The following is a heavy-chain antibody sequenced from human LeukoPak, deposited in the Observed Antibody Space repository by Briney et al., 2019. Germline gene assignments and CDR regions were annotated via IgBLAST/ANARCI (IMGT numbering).Heavy chain of an antibody. CDR2: IYTSGST. J-gene: IGHJ6*03. Sequence: SETLSLTCTVSGGSTSSYYWSWIRQPAGKGLEWIGRIYTSGSTNYNPSLKSRVTMSVDTSKNQFSLKLSSVTAADTAVYYCARGSSWYSDYYYIHVWGKGTTVTVSS. V-gene: IGHV4-4*07. CDR1: GGSTSSYY. D-gene: IGHD6-13*01. CDR3: ARGSSWYSDYYYIHV.